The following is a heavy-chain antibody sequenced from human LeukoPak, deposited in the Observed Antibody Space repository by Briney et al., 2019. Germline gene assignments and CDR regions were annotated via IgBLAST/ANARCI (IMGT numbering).Heavy chain of an antibody. J-gene: IGHJ4*02. Sequence: SETLSLTCTVSGGSISSYYWSWIRQPPGKGLEWIGYISYSGSTNYNPSLKSRVTISVATSKNQFSLKLSSVTAADTAVYYCARGGGYYAPLGYWGQGTLVTVSS. V-gene: IGHV4-59*01. D-gene: IGHD3-10*01. CDR2: ISYSGST. CDR3: ARGGGYYAPLGY. CDR1: GGSISSYY.